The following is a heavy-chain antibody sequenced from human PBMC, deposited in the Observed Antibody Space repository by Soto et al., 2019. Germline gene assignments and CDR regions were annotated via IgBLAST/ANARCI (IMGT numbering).Heavy chain of an antibody. Sequence: SETLSLTCPASGCSISGYYWSWIRQPPGKGLEWIGYIYYSGNTKYNPSLKSRVTISVDTSKNQFSLNLTSVTAADTAVYYCAKGGASSLPFDYWGQGTLVTVSS. CDR1: GCSISGYY. J-gene: IGHJ4*02. CDR2: IYYSGNT. D-gene: IGHD6-13*01. V-gene: IGHV4-59*01. CDR3: AKGGASSLPFDY.